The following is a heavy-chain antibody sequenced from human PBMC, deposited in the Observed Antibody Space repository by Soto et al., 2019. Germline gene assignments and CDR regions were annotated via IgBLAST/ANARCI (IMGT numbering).Heavy chain of an antibody. Sequence: GGSLRISCAASGFTFSSYAMSWVRQAPGKGLEWVSAISGSGGSTYYADSVKGRFTISRDNSKNTLYLQMNSLRAEDTAVYYCAKVFWGSSAFDIWGQGTMVTVSS. V-gene: IGHV3-23*01. CDR1: GFTFSSYA. CDR3: AKVFWGSSAFDI. CDR2: ISGSGGST. J-gene: IGHJ3*02. D-gene: IGHD7-27*01.